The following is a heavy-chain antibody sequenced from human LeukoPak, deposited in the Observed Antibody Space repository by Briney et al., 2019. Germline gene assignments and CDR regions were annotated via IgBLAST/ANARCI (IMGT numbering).Heavy chain of an antibody. CDR2: INPNSGGT. D-gene: IGHD3-22*01. CDR1: GYTFTGQY. CDR3: ARVVYYYDSSDYFDY. V-gene: IGHV1-2*02. Sequence: ASVKVSCKTSGYTFTGQYLHWVRQAPGHGLEWMGWINPNSGGTKSAQKFQGRVTMTRDTSISTAYMELSRLRSDDTAVYYCARVVYYYDSSDYFDYWGQGTLVTVSS. J-gene: IGHJ4*02.